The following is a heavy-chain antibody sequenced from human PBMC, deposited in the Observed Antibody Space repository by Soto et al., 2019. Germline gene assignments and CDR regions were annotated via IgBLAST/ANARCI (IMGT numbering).Heavy chain of an antibody. CDR2: ISYDGSNK. CDR1: GFTFSSYG. CDR3: AKDLGAYDFWSGYLVGMDV. J-gene: IGHJ6*02. D-gene: IGHD3-3*01. V-gene: IGHV3-30*18. Sequence: QVQLVESGGGVVQPGRSLRLSCAASGFTFSSYGMHWVRQAPGKGLEWVAVISYDGSNKYYADSVKGRFTISRDNSKNXLFXQMNSLRAEDTAVYYCAKDLGAYDFWSGYLVGMDVWGQGTTVTVSS.